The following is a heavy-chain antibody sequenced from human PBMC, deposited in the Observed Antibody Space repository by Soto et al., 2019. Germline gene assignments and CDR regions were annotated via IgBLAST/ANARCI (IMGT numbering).Heavy chain of an antibody. CDR3: ARDHGRAFPQDGMDA. D-gene: IGHD1-26*01. J-gene: IGHJ6*02. CDR2: INSDGSST. V-gene: IGHV3-74*01. CDR1: GFTFSSYW. Sequence: GGSLRLSCAASGFTFSSYWMHWVRQAPGKGLVWVSRINSDGSSTSYADSVKGRFTISRDNAKNTLYLQMNSLRAEDTAVYYCARDHGRAFPQDGMDAWGQGTTVTVSS.